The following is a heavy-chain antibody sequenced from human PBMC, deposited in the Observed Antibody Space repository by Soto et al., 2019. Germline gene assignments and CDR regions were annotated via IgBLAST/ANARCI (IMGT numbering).Heavy chain of an antibody. V-gene: IGHV1-18*01. CDR3: ARVHSSSWYPYYYGMDV. CDR1: GYPLRRYG. CDR2: ISAYNGNT. D-gene: IGHD6-13*01. J-gene: IGHJ6*02. Sequence: ASVKVSCKASGYPLRRYGISWVRQAPGQGLEWMGWISAYNGNTNYAQKLQGRVTMTTDTSTSTAYMELRSLRSDDTAVYYCARVHSSSWYPYYYGMDVWGQGTTVTVSS.